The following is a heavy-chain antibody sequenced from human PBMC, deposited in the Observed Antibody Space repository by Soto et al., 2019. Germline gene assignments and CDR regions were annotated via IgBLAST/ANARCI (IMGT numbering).Heavy chain of an antibody. V-gene: IGHV1-18*04. D-gene: IGHD3-22*01. CDR2: ISAYNGNT. J-gene: IGHJ5*02. CDR1: GYTFTSCG. CDR3: ARGRTYSGYYLDWFDP. Sequence: ASLKVSCKSSGYTFTSCGISWVRQAPGQGLEWMGWISAYNGNTNYAQKLQGRVTMTTDTSTSTAYMELRSLRSDDTAVYYCARGRTYSGYYLDWFDPWGQGTLVTVSS.